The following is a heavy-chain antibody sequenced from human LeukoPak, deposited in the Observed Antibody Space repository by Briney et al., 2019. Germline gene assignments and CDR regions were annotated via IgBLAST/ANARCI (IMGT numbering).Heavy chain of an antibody. CDR1: GFTLSDYY. Sequence: GGSLRLSCAASGFTLSDYYMSWIRQAPGKGLEGVSYISSSGSTIYYADSVKGRFTISRDNAKNSLYLQMNSLRAEDTAVYYCARCAYGDYSFDYWGQGTLVTVSS. CDR3: ARCAYGDYSFDY. CDR2: ISSSGSTI. D-gene: IGHD4-17*01. J-gene: IGHJ4*02. V-gene: IGHV3-11*01.